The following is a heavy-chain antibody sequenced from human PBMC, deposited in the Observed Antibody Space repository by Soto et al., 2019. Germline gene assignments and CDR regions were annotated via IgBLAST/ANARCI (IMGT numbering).Heavy chain of an antibody. CDR1: GDSVSSNSAA. J-gene: IGHJ6*04. D-gene: IGHD2-2*01. Sequence: PSQTLSLTCAISGDSVSSNSAAWNWIRQSPSRGLEWLGRTYYRSKWYNDYAVSVKSRITINPDTSKNQFSLQLNSVTPEDTAVYYCARDRGQLPPRANHRRYYYYGMDVWGEGTTVTVSS. CDR3: ARDRGQLPPRANHRRYYYYGMDV. CDR2: TYYRSKWYN. V-gene: IGHV6-1*01.